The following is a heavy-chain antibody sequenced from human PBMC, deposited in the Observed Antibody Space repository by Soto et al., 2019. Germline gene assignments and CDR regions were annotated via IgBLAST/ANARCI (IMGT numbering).Heavy chain of an antibody. J-gene: IGHJ4*02. D-gene: IGHD3-10*01. CDR2: TRPNNGNT. CDR3: GRDLDGSGSYYTDY. CDR1: GYTFSIYG. Sequence: QVQLVQSGAEVKKPGASVKVSCKASGYTFSIYGINWVRQAPGQGLEWMGWTRPNNGNTKYAQNLQGRVTMTTDTSTGTAYMGLRSLRPDDTAVYYWGRDLDGSGSYYTDYWGQGTLVTVSS. V-gene: IGHV1-18*01.